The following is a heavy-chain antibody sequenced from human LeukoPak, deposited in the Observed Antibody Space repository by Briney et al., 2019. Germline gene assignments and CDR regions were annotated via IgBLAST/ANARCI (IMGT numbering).Heavy chain of an antibody. D-gene: IGHD6-13*01. CDR2: IKQDGSEK. CDR1: GFTFSSCW. Sequence: GGSLRLSCAASGFTFSSCWMSWVRQAPGKGLEWVANIKQDGSEKYYVDSVKGRFTISRDNAKNSLYLQMNSLRAEDTAVYYCARVGSSWLNKDFDYWGQGTLVTVSS. J-gene: IGHJ4*02. V-gene: IGHV3-7*03. CDR3: ARVGSSWLNKDFDY.